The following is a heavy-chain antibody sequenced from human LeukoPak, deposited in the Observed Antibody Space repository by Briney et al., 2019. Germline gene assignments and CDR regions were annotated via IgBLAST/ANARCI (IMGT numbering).Heavy chain of an antibody. J-gene: IGHJ5*02. CDR2: INAGNGNT. Sequence: ASGKVSCKASGYTFTSYAMHWVRQAPGQRLEWMGWINAGNGNTKYSQKFQGRVTITRDTSASTAYMELSSLRSEDTAVYYCARDGFWSGYPNWFDPWGQGTLVTVSS. CDR3: ARDGFWSGYPNWFDP. V-gene: IGHV1-3*01. D-gene: IGHD3-3*01. CDR1: GYTFTSYA.